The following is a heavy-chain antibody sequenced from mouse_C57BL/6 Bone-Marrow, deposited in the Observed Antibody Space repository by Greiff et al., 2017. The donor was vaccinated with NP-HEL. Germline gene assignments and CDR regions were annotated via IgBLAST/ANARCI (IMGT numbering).Heavy chain of an antibody. CDR2: ISDGGSYT. CDR3: ARDDDGQGDY. V-gene: IGHV5-4*01. J-gene: IGHJ4*01. D-gene: IGHD2-3*01. Sequence: EVHLVESGGGLVKPGGSLKLSCAASGFTFSSYAMSWVRQTPEKRLEWVATISDGGSYTYYPDNVKGRFTISRDNAKNNLYLQMSHLKSEDTAMYYCARDDDGQGDYWGQGTSVTVSS. CDR1: GFTFSSYA.